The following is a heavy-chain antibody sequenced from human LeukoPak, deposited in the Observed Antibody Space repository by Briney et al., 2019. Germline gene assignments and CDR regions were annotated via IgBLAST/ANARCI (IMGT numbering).Heavy chain of an antibody. CDR1: GGSISSHY. V-gene: IGHV4-59*11. CDR2: LFESVNT. Sequence: PSETLSLTCTVSGGSISSHYWSWVRQPRGKGLEWLAYLFESVNTKENPSLQGRLNLSEETSQNQFSLRLSSVTAADTAVYYCATIERGSIFGYFDFWGQGIKVTVSS. CDR3: ATIERGSIFGYFDF. J-gene: IGHJ4*02. D-gene: IGHD5-18*01.